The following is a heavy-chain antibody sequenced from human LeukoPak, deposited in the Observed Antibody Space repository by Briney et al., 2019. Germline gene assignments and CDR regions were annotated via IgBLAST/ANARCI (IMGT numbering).Heavy chain of an antibody. V-gene: IGHV1-69*04. CDR2: IIPILGIA. CDR3: ARDILVVVAATPYYYCGMDV. CDR1: GGTFSSYA. D-gene: IGHD2-15*01. Sequence: SVKVSCKASGGTFSSYAISWVRQAPGQGLEWMGRIIPILGIANYAQKFQGRVTITADKSTSTAYMELSSLRSEDTAVYYCARDILVVVAATPYYYCGMDVWGQGTTVTVSS. J-gene: IGHJ6*02.